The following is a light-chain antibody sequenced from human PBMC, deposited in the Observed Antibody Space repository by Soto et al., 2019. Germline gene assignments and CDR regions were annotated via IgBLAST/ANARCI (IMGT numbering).Light chain of an antibody. Sequence: DIVMSQSPLSLPVTPGEPASISCRSSQSLLHSNGYYYLDWYLQKPGQSPQLLVSLASNRASGVPARFSGSGSGTDFTLKISRVEAEDVGVYYCMQTLQIPLTFGGGTIVDIK. V-gene: IGKV2-28*01. CDR1: QSLLHSNGYYY. CDR2: LAS. CDR3: MQTLQIPLT. J-gene: IGKJ4*01.